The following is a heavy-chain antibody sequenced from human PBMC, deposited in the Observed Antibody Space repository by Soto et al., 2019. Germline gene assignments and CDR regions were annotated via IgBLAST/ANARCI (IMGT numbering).Heavy chain of an antibody. D-gene: IGHD2-2*01. CDR3: ARVCSTSCYVDGEYGMDV. Sequence: SETLSLTCTVSGGSISSGGYYWSWIRQHPGKGLEWIGYIYYSGSTYYNPSLKSRVTISVDTSKNQFSLKLSSVTAADTAVYYCARVCSTSCYVDGEYGMDVWGQGTTVTVSS. V-gene: IGHV4-31*03. CDR2: IYYSGST. CDR1: GGSISSGGYY. J-gene: IGHJ6*02.